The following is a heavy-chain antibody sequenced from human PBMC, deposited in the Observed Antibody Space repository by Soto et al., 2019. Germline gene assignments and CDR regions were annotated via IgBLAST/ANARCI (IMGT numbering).Heavy chain of an antibody. V-gene: IGHV3-30*03. CDR2: ISYDGSNK. D-gene: IGHD5-12*01. CDR3: ASSGYGSYFDY. CDR1: GFTFSSYG. Sequence: QVQLVESGGGVVQPGRSLRLSCAASGFTFSSYGMHWVRQAPGKGLEWVAVISYDGSNKYYADSVKGRFTISRDNSKNTLYLQMNSLRAEDTAVYYSASSGYGSYFDYWGQGTLVTVSS. J-gene: IGHJ4*02.